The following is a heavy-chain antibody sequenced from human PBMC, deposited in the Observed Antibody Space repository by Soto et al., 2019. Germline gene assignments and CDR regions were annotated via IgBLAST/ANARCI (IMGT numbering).Heavy chain of an antibody. CDR3: AKDRGPYCSGGICYPPSWFDP. Sequence: HPGGSLRLSCVGSAFTFGNYAISWVRQAPEKGLEWVSSITGIDGRTYYADSVKGRFTISRDNPKNTLYLQMNNLRAEDTAMFYCAKDRGPYCSGGICYPPSWFDPWGQGTQVTVSS. D-gene: IGHD2-15*01. CDR2: ITGIDGRT. V-gene: IGHV3-23*01. J-gene: IGHJ5*02. CDR1: AFTFGNYA.